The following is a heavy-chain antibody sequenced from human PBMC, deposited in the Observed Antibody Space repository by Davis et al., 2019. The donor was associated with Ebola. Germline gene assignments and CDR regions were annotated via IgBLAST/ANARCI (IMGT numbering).Heavy chain of an antibody. CDR1: GYTFTSYG. Sequence: ASVKVSCKASGYTFTSYGISWVRQAPGQGLEWMGWISAYNGNTNYAQRLQGRVTMTTDTSTSTAYMELRSLRSEDTAVYYCATRLYYYYGMDVWGQGTTVTVSS. CDR3: ATRLYYYYGMDV. CDR2: ISAYNGNT. J-gene: IGHJ6*02. V-gene: IGHV1-18*01. D-gene: IGHD1-1*01.